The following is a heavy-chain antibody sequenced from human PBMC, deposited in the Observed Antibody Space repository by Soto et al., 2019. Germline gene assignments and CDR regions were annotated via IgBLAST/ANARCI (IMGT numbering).Heavy chain of an antibody. Sequence: GGSLRLSCAASGFTFSSYGMHWVRQAPGKGLEWVAVISYDGSNKYYADSVKGRFTISRDNSKNTLYLQMNSLRAEDTAVYYCAKDQRGSSWGNYYYYGMDVWGQGTTVTVSS. CDR1: GFTFSSYG. V-gene: IGHV3-30*18. D-gene: IGHD6-13*01. CDR3: AKDQRGSSWGNYYYYGMDV. CDR2: ISYDGSNK. J-gene: IGHJ6*02.